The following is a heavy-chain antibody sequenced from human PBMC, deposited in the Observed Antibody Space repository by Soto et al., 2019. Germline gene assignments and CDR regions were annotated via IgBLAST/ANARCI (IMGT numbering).Heavy chain of an antibody. CDR3: AAAYDILTGYYDAPLDY. CDR2: IVVGSGNT. Sequence: ASVKVSCKASGFTFTSSAVQWVRQARGQRLEWIGWIVVGSGNTNYAQKFQERVTITRDMSTSTAYMELSSLRSEDTAVYYCAAAYDILTGYYDAPLDYWGQGTLVTVSS. J-gene: IGHJ4*02. V-gene: IGHV1-58*01. D-gene: IGHD3-9*01. CDR1: GFTFTSSA.